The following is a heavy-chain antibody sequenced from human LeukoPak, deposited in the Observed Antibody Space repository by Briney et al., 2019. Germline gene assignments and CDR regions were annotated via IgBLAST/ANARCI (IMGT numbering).Heavy chain of an antibody. D-gene: IGHD2-21*02. J-gene: IGHJ4*02. CDR2: ISGSGGTT. CDR3: AKGRLDYGDYYVDD. CDR1: GFTFSNYG. Sequence: GGSLRLSCAASGFTFSNYGMSWVRPAPGKGLEWVSVISGSGGTTYYADSVKGRFTISRDNSKNTLYLQMNSLRAEDTSLYYCAKGRLDYGDYYVDDWGQGTLVTVSS. V-gene: IGHV3-23*01.